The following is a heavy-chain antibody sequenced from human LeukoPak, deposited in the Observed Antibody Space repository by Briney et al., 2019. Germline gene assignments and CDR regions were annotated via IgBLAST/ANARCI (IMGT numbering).Heavy chain of an antibody. Sequence: SETLPLTCTVSGGSIRSTSYYWGWIRQPPGKGLEWLGSVHYSGSTYYNPSLKSRVTISIDTSKNQFSLKLSSVTAADTAVYYCARLFDYWGQGTLVTVSS. CDR3: ARLFDY. V-gene: IGHV4-39*01. CDR1: GGSIRSTSYY. CDR2: VHYSGST. J-gene: IGHJ4*02.